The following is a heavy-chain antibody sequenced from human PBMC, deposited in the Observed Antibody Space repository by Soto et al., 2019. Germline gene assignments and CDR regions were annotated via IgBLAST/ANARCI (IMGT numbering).Heavy chain of an antibody. J-gene: IGHJ2*01. V-gene: IGHV3-23*01. CDR2: ISSNGMTT. CDR3: AKDKYTDSVRRVWFFDF. D-gene: IGHD3-16*01. CDR1: GFTLSKYA. Sequence: EVQLLESGGGLVKSGGSLRLSCVASGFTLSKYAMTWVRQAPGKGLEWVSSISSNGMTTDYADSVKGRFTISRDNSRNTLSLQMDSRRGDDAALYYCAKDKYTDSVRRVWFFDFGGRGTLVTVSS.